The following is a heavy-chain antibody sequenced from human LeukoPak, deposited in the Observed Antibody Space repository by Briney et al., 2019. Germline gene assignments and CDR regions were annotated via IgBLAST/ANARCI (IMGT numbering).Heavy chain of an antibody. Sequence: ASVNVSCKASGYTFTGYYMHWVRQAPGQGLEWMGWSNPNSGGTNDAQKFHGRVTMTRETSIRTAYMELSRLRSDDTAVYYCARDYSNYSYYYGMDVWGQGTPVTVSS. CDR1: GYTFTGYY. CDR2: SNPNSGGT. V-gene: IGHV1-2*02. J-gene: IGHJ6*02. CDR3: ARDYSNYSYYYGMDV. D-gene: IGHD4-11*01.